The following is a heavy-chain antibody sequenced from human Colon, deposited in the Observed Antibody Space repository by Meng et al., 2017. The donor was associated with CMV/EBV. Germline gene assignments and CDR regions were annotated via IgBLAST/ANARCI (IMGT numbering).Heavy chain of an antibody. J-gene: IGHJ4*02. CDR3: ARDGRGSRSGGGCLDY. CDR2: IDYSGST. CDR1: GGSVSSAPYS. D-gene: IGHD2-15*01. Sequence: SEPLSLPCNVSGGSVSSAPYSWRWIRQPPGKGLEWVGYIDYSGSTKYNPSLRSRVAISVDTSKNQFSRRLNSVTAADAAMYFCARDGRGSRSGGGCLDYWGQGSLVTVSS. V-gene: IGHV4-61*01.